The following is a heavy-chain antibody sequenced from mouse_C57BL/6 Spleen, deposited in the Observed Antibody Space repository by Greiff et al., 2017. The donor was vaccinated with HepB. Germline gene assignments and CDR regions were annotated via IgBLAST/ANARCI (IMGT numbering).Heavy chain of an antibody. CDR2: INPNNGGT. D-gene: IGHD3-1*01. CDR3: AREGL. J-gene: IGHJ2*01. V-gene: IGHV1-26*01. Sequence: EVKLQESGPELVKPGASVKISCKASGYTFTDYYMNWVKQSHGKSLEWIGDINPNNGGTSYNQKFKGKATLTVDKSSSTAYMELRSLTSEDSAVYYCAREGLWGQGTTLTVSS. CDR1: GYTFTDYY.